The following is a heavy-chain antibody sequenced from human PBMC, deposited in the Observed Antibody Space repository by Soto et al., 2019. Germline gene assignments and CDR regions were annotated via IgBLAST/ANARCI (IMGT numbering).Heavy chain of an antibody. CDR1: DGALSSGGYY. CDR2: VYYSGGT. D-gene: IGHD2-15*01. Sequence: QVQLQESGPGLVKPSQTLSRTCTVSDGALSSGGYYWRWIRQRPRNSLECIGYVYYSGGTYYNRSLQSPITISVDTYKKQCSRHQSSVTGADTAVYYCERGAYCTGGSCYYAIYYSSGMDVCGRGTTVTVS. V-gene: IGHV4-31*01. CDR3: ERGAYCTGGSCYYAIYYSSGMDV. J-gene: IGHJ6*02.